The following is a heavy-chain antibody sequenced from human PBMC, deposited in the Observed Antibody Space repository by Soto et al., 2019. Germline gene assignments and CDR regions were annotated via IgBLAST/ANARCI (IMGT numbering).Heavy chain of an antibody. V-gene: IGHV4-59*01. D-gene: IGHD2-15*01. CDR1: GNSITSDY. CDR2: VYYTGSI. CDR3: ARGSRTYFGGGSFYRFRAFDT. Sequence: QVQLQESGPGLVKPSETLSLNCTVSGNSITSDYWTWIRQPPGKGLEWIGQVYYTGSIAYSASLTGSLTTSICPSKAPFYLELGSVTLAASSVYFCARGSRTYFGGGSFYRFRAFDTWGLGTVVTVSS. J-gene: IGHJ3*02.